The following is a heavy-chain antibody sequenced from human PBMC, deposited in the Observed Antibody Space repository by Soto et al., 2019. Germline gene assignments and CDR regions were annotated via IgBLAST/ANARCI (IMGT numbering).Heavy chain of an antibody. V-gene: IGHV1-69*13. CDR3: AAMVTISYYYYGMDV. CDR2: IIPIFGTA. Sequence: SVKVSCKASGGTFSSYAISWVRQAPGQGLEWMGGIIPIFGTANYAQKFQGRVTITADESTSTAYMELSSLRSEDTAVYYCAAMVTISYYYYGMDVWGQGTTVTVSS. J-gene: IGHJ6*02. D-gene: IGHD5-18*01. CDR1: GGTFSSYA.